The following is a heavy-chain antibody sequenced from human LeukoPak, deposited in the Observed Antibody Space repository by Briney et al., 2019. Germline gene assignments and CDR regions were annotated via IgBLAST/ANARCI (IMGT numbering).Heavy chain of an antibody. J-gene: IGHJ4*02. Sequence: GGSLRLSCAASGFTFSSDWMSWVRQAPGKRLEWVANIKPDGSENYYLDSVKGRFTTSRDNAKNSFYLQMNSLRGEDMAVYFCARERYCGGGECYSIFESWGQGTLVTVSS. CDR1: GFTFSSDW. V-gene: IGHV3-7*01. CDR3: ARERYCGGGECYSIFES. CDR2: IKPDGSEN. D-gene: IGHD2-21*01.